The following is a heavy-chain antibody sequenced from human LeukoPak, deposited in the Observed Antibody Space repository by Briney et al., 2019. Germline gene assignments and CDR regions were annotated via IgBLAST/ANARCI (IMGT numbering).Heavy chain of an antibody. J-gene: IGHJ6*03. CDR1: GGSFSGYY. D-gene: IGHD6-19*01. CDR2: IYHSGST. V-gene: IGHV4-34*01. CDR3: ARAIAVAGIGIPHYYYYMDV. Sequence: SETLSLTCAVYGGSFSGYYWSWIRQPPGKGLEWIGSIYHSGSTYYNPSLKSRVTISVDTSKNQFSLKLSSVTAADTAVYYCARAIAVAGIGIPHYYYYMDVWGKGTTVTVSS.